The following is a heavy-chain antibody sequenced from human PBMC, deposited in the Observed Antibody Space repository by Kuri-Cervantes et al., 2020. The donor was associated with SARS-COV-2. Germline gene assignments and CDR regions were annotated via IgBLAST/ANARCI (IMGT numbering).Heavy chain of an antibody. CDR1: GYTFTSYG. CDR2: ISAYNGNT. V-gene: IGHV1-18*01. Sequence: ASVKVSCKASGYTFTSYGISWVRQAPGQGLEWMGWISAYNGNTNYAQKLQGRVTMTTDTSTSTAYMELRSLRSDDTAVYYCAKDLFSGSFSPFDSWGQGSLVTVSS. CDR3: AKDLFSGSFSPFDS. D-gene: IGHD1-26*01. J-gene: IGHJ4*02.